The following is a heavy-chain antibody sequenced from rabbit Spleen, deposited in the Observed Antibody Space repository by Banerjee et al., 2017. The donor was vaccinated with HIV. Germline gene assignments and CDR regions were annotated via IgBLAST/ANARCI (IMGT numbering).Heavy chain of an antibody. Sequence: QEHLKESGGGLVQPGGSLKLSCKASGFTLSSYYMCWVRQAPGKGLEWIACIDAGSGGVPYYASWAKGRFTVSETSSTTVTLQMTSLTAADTATYFCARDAAGREDFNLWGQGTLVTVS. CDR3: ARDAAGREDFNL. D-gene: IGHD4-2*01. CDR1: GFTLSSYY. V-gene: IGHV1S45*01. J-gene: IGHJ4*01. CDR2: IDAGSGGVP.